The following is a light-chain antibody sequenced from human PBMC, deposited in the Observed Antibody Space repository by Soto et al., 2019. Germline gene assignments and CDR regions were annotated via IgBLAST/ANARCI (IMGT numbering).Light chain of an antibody. CDR1: SSSIGTNS. CDR2: RNN. V-gene: IGLV1-47*01. Sequence: QSALTQPPSASRTPGQRVTISCSGSSSSIGTNSVYWYQQLPGTAPKLLIYRNNQRPSGVPDRFSGSTSGTSASLAISGLRSEDEADYYCASSDDSLSGYVFGTASKVTVL. J-gene: IGLJ1*01. CDR3: ASSDDSLSGYV.